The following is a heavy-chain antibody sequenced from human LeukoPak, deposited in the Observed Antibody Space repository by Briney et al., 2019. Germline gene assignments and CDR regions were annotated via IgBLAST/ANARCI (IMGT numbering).Heavy chain of an antibody. CDR3: ARGGRYRGSPYSDPPGEDAFDI. D-gene: IGHD6-13*01. Sequence: ASVKVSCKASGYTFTSYDINWVRQATGQGLEWMGWMNPNSGNTGYAQKFQGRVTITRNTSISTAYMELSSLRSEDTAVYYCARGGRYRGSPYSDPPGEDAFDIWGQGTMVTVSS. CDR2: MNPNSGNT. V-gene: IGHV1-8*03. CDR1: GYTFTSYD. J-gene: IGHJ3*02.